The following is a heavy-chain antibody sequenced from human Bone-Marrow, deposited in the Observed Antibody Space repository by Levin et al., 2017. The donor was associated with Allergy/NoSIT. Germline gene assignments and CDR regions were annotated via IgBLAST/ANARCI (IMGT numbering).Heavy chain of an antibody. Sequence: RSQTLSLTCTVSGGSISSHSWSWIRQPPGKGLEWIGYIYYSGSTNYKPSLKSRVTMSVDRSKNQFSLKMSSLTAADTAVYYCARGGPARGDVEPRLDYWGQGTLVTVSS. CDR2: IYYSGST. D-gene: IGHD4-17*01. J-gene: IGHJ4*02. CDR3: ARGGPARGDVEPRLDY. V-gene: IGHV4-59*11. CDR1: GGSISSHS.